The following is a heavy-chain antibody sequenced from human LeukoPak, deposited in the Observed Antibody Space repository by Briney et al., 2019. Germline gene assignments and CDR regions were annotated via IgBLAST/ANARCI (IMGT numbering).Heavy chain of an antibody. J-gene: IGHJ4*02. CDR1: GFTFGDYA. V-gene: IGHV3-49*04. D-gene: IGHD3-22*01. Sequence: GGSLRLSXTTSGFTFGDYAMSWVRQAPGKGLEWVSFIRRKAHGGTTEYAASVKGRFSSSRDDSKSIAYLRMNSLKTEDTAVYFCTRVTYYYDNSGYFHFDSWGQGSLVTVSS. CDR2: IRRKAHGGTT. CDR3: TRVTYYYDNSGYFHFDS.